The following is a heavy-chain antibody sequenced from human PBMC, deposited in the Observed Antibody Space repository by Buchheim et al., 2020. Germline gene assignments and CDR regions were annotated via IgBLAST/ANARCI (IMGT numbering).Heavy chain of an antibody. CDR3: ARGVLWFGELLPFDP. V-gene: IGHV3-30-3*01. Sequence: QVQLVESGGGVVQPGRSLRLSCAASGFTFSSYAMHWVRQAPGKGLEWVAVISYDGSNKYYADSVKGRFTISRDNSKNKLYLQMNSLRAEDTAVYYCARGVLWFGELLPFDPWGQGTL. CDR1: GFTFSSYA. CDR2: ISYDGSNK. J-gene: IGHJ5*02. D-gene: IGHD3-10*01.